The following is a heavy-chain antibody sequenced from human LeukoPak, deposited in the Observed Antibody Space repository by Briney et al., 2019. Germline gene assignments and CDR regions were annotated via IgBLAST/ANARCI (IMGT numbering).Heavy chain of an antibody. D-gene: IGHD3-9*01. CDR3: ARGTRDYDILTGYSKPRFDY. V-gene: IGHV1-8*01. Sequence: ASVKVSCKASGYTFTSYDINWVRQATGQGLEWMGWMNPNSGNTAYAQKFRGRVTMTRNTSTSTAYMELSSLRSDDTAVYYCARGTRDYDILTGYSKPRFDYWGQGTLVTVSS. CDR1: GYTFTSYD. CDR2: MNPNSGNT. J-gene: IGHJ4*02.